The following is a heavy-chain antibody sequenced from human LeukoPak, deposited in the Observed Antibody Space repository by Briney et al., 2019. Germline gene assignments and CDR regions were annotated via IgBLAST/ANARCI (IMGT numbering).Heavy chain of an antibody. D-gene: IGHD3-3*02. Sequence: GGSLRLSCAASGFTFSSYAMSWVRQAPGKGLDWVSGITGSGDNTYYADSVKGRFTISRDNSKNTLYLQMNSLRAEDTAVYYCARDFNSIEYYYYGMDVWGQGTTVTVSS. CDR3: ARDFNSIEYYYYGMDV. J-gene: IGHJ6*02. CDR1: GFTFSSYA. CDR2: ITGSGDNT. V-gene: IGHV3-23*01.